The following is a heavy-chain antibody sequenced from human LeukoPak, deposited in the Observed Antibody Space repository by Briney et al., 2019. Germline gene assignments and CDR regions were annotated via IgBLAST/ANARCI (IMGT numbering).Heavy chain of an antibody. J-gene: IGHJ4*02. CDR1: GFTFSGHW. CDR2: INQGGSDK. Sequence: GGSLRLSCAASGFTFSGHWMSWVRQAPGKGLEWVANINQGGSDKYYVDSVKGRFTISRDNANNLLYLKMNSLRGEDTAVYYCTRDRSRAEDDWGQGTLVTVSS. CDR3: TRDRSRAEDD. V-gene: IGHV3-7*01. D-gene: IGHD1-14*01.